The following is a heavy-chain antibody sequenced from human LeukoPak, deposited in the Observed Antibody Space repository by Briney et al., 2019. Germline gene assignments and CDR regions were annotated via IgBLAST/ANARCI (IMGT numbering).Heavy chain of an antibody. CDR2: INHSGST. V-gene: IGHV4-34*01. J-gene: IGHJ4*02. D-gene: IGHD5-24*01. CDR1: GGSFSGYY. CDR3: ARAQRWLQATFDY. Sequence: SETLSLTCAVYGGSFSGYYWSWIRQPPGKGLEWIGEINHSGSTNYNPSLKSRVTISVDTSKSQFSLKLSSVTAADTAVYYCARAQRWLQATFDYWGQGTLVTVSS.